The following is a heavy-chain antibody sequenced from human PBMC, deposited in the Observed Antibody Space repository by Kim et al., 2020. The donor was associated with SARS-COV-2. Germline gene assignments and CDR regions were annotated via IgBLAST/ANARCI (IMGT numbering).Heavy chain of an antibody. CDR1: GFSFNNYW. CDR3: ARGIFRDGFDV. CDR2: ISSDGRIT. Sequence: GGSLRLSCAVSGFSFNNYWINWVRHAPGKGLVWVSRISSDGRITNYADSVKGRFTISRDNAENTLYLQMNSLRAEDTAVYYCARGIFRDGFDVWGQGTTVTVSS. V-gene: IGHV3-74*01. J-gene: IGHJ6*02.